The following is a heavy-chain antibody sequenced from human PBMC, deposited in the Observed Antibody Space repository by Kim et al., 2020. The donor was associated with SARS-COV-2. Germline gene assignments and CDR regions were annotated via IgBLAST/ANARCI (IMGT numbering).Heavy chain of an antibody. D-gene: IGHD3-22*01. Sequence: GGSLRLTCAASGFTFDDYAMHWVRQAPGKGLEWVSGISWNSGSIGYADSVKGRFTISRDNAKNSLYLQMNSLRAEDTALYDCAKDSSHYHYSSGSNFDY. CDR2: ISWNSGSI. V-gene: IGHV3-9*01. J-gene: IGHJ4*01. CDR1: GFTFDDYA. CDR3: AKDSSHYHYSSGSNFDY.